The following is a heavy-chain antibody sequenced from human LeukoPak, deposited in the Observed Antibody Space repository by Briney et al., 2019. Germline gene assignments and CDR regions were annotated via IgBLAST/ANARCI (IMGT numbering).Heavy chain of an antibody. CDR1: GGSFSGYY. D-gene: IGHD3-9*01. V-gene: IGHV4-34*01. Sequence: KTSETLSLTCAVYGGSFSGYYWSWIRQPPGKGLEWIGEINHSGSTNYNPSLKSRVTISVDTSKNQFSLKLSSVTAADTAVYYCARGKNYDILTGYPTFDYWGQGTLVTVSS. J-gene: IGHJ4*02. CDR2: INHSGST. CDR3: ARGKNYDILTGYPTFDY.